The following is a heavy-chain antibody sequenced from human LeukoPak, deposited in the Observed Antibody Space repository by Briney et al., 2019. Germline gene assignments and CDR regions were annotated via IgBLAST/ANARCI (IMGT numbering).Heavy chain of an antibody. CDR1: GFSFSSHG. V-gene: IGHV3-23*01. CDR2: IIGGAGGT. J-gene: IGHJ4*02. CDR3: THGSMYQLDY. D-gene: IGHD2-2*01. Sequence: EGSLRLSCAASGFSFSSHGMSWVRQAPGKGLEWVSGIIGGAGGTYYADSVKGRFTISRDNSKNTLYLQMNSLRAEDTAVYYCTHGSMYQLDYWGQGTLVTVSS.